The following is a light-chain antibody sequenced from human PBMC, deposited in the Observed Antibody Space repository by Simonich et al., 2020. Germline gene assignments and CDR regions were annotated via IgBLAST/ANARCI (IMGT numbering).Light chain of an antibody. V-gene: IGLV2-14*01. CDR3: SSYTSSSTYV. Sequence: QSALTQPASVSGSPGQSITISCTRTSSEVGGYNYVYWYQQHPGKAPKLMNYDVSKRPSGVSNRFSGSKSGNTASLTISGLQAEDEADYYCSSYTSSSTYVFGTGTKVTVL. CDR1: SSEVGGYNY. CDR2: DVS. J-gene: IGLJ1*01.